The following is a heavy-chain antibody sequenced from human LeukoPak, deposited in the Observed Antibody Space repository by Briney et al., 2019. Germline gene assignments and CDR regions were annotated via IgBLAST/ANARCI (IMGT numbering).Heavy chain of an antibody. Sequence: GGSLRLSCAASGFTFSSYAMSWVRQAPGKGLEWVSAISGSGGSTYYADSVKGRFTISRGNSKNTLYLQMNSLRAEDTAVYYCAKVGSSGYYCDYWGQGTLVTVSS. V-gene: IGHV3-23*01. J-gene: IGHJ4*02. CDR1: GFTFSSYA. CDR3: AKVGSSGYYCDY. D-gene: IGHD3-22*01. CDR2: ISGSGGST.